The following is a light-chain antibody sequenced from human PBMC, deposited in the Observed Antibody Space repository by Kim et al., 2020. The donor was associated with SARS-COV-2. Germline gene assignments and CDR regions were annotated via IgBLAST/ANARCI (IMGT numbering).Light chain of an antibody. V-gene: IGLV1-40*01. Sequence: QSVLTQPPSVSGTPGQRVTISCTGSSSNIGAGYDVQWYQQLPGTAPKLIIYANRNRPSGVPDRFSGSKSGTSASLAITGLQAEDEADYYCQSYDSSLSGWVFGGGTQLTVL. CDR3: QSYDSSLSGWV. CDR2: ANR. CDR1: SSNIGAGYD. J-gene: IGLJ3*02.